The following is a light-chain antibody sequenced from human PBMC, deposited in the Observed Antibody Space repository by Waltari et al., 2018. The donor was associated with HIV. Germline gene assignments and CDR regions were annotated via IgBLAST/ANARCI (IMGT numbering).Light chain of an antibody. V-gene: IGLV1-44*01. CDR2: SDH. J-gene: IGLJ2*01. CDR1: SSNIGNNP. Sequence: QSVLTQPPSASGSPGQRVTISCSGRSSNIGNNPTNWYQQLPGTAPQLLVYSDHQRPSGVPDRFSGSKSGTSASLAISGLQSEDEGDYYCASWDNNVAGRVFGGRTRLTVL. CDR3: ASWDNNVAGRV.